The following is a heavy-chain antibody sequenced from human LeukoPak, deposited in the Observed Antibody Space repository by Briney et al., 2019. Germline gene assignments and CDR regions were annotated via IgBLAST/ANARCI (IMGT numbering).Heavy chain of an antibody. Sequence: SETLSLTCTVSGGSISSGSYYWSWIRQPAGKGLEWIGRIYTSGSTNYNPSLKSRVTISVDTSKNQFSLKLSSVTAADTAVYYCARFHSVEQLGGVGYYYYYMDVWGKGTTVSVSS. CDR3: ARFHSVEQLGGVGYYYYYMDV. D-gene: IGHD6-6*01. V-gene: IGHV4-61*02. CDR2: IYTSGST. CDR1: GGSISSGSYY. J-gene: IGHJ6*03.